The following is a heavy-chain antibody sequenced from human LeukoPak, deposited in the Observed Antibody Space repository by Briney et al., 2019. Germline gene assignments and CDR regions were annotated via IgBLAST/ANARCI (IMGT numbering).Heavy chain of an antibody. CDR2: ISSSGSTI. CDR3: ATRIGPYGDYGAFDI. Sequence: GGSLRLSCAASGFTFSSYWMNWVRQAPGKGLEWVSYISSSGSTIYYADSVKGRFTISRDNAKNSLYLQMNSLRAEDTAVYYCATRIGPYGDYGAFDIWGQGTMVTVSS. J-gene: IGHJ3*02. V-gene: IGHV3-48*04. CDR1: GFTFSSYW. D-gene: IGHD4-17*01.